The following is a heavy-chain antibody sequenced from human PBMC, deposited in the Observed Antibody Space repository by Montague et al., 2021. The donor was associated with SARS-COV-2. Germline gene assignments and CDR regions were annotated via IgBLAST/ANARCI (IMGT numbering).Heavy chain of an antibody. CDR2: IYYSGST. D-gene: IGHD3-3*01. Sequence: SETLSLTCTVSGGSISSYYWSWIRQPPGKGLEWIGYIYYSGSTNXXPSLKSRVAISVDTSKNQFSLKLSSATAADTAVYYCARHRHITIFGVVIIPSWFDPWGQGTLVTVSS. CDR1: GGSISSYY. CDR3: ARHRHITIFGVVIIPSWFDP. V-gene: IGHV4-59*08. J-gene: IGHJ5*02.